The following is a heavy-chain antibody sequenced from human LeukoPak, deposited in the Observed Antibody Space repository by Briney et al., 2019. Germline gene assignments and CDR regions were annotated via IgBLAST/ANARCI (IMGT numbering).Heavy chain of an antibody. J-gene: IGHJ2*01. CDR3: VRISRSLVVASDWFFDL. Sequence: SGPTLVKPTQTLTLTCTFSGFSLNTHRVGVGWIRQPPGKALEGLALIYWDDDKRYSPSLRTRLTITKEISKNQVVLTMTNMASVDTGTYFCVRISRSLVVASDWFFDLWGRGTLVTVSS. V-gene: IGHV2-5*04. CDR1: GFSLNTHRVG. CDR2: IYWDDDK. D-gene: IGHD2-21*01.